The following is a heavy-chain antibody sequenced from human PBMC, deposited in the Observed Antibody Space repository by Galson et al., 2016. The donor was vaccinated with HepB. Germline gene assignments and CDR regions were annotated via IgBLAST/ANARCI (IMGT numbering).Heavy chain of an antibody. CDR3: VALRRGYSFGSFDY. D-gene: IGHD5-18*01. J-gene: IGHJ4*02. CDR2: TNNDGSST. V-gene: IGHV3-74*01. CDR1: GFTFSSYW. Sequence: SLRLSCAASGFTFSSYWMHWVRQAPGKGLEWVSRTNNDGSSTTYADSVKGRFTISRDKAKSSLYLLMNSLRVEDTAVYFCVALRRGYSFGSFDYWGQGTLVTVSS.